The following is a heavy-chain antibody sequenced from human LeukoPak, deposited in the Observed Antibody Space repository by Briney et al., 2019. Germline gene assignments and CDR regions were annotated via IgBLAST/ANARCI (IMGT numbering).Heavy chain of an antibody. CDR1: GFTFSDAW. Sequence: PGGSLRVSCAASGFTFSDAWMNWVRQAPGKGLEWVGRIESKTDGGTTDYAAPVKGRFTISRDDSKNTLYLQMNSLKTEDTAVYYCTTVPDDASLPYGMDVWGQGTTVTVSS. CDR3: TTVPDDASLPYGMDV. CDR2: IESKTDGGTT. V-gene: IGHV3-15*04. J-gene: IGHJ6*02. D-gene: IGHD1-14*01.